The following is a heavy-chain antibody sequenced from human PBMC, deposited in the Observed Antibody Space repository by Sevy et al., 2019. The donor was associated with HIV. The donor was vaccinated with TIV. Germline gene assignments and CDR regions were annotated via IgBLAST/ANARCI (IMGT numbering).Heavy chain of an antibody. CDR3: AGENAWGRGYS. D-gene: IGHD1-26*01. J-gene: IGHJ4*02. Sequence: SETPLTCTVSGGSITSLYWNWIRQPPGKGLEWIANIYYNGHINYNPSLKSRVTLSLDTSKNQFSLRLSSVTAADTAMYYCAGENAWGRGYSWGQGTLVTVS. CDR1: GGSITSLY. CDR2: IYYNGHI. V-gene: IGHV4-59*08.